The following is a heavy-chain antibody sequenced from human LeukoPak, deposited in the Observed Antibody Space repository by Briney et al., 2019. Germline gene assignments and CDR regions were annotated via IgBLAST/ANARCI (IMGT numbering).Heavy chain of an antibody. V-gene: IGHV3-30*02. J-gene: IGHJ3*02. CDR2: IRYDGSNK. Sequence: TGGSLRLSCAASGFTFSSYGMHWVRQAPGKGLEWVAFIRYDGSNKYYADSVKGRFTISRDNSKNTLYLQMNSLRAEDTAVYYCAKSHSLGNDALDIWGQRTMVTVSS. CDR3: AKSHSLGNDALDI. CDR1: GFTFSSYG.